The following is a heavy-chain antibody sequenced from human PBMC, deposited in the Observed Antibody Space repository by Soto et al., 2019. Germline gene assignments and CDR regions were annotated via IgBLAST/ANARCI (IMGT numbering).Heavy chain of an antibody. V-gene: IGHV1-69*13. CDR3: ASIVDTAMGYYYYGMDV. CDR1: GGTFSSYA. Sequence: ASVKVSCKASGGTFSSYAISWVRQAPGQGLEWMGGIIPIFGTANYAQKFQGRVTITADESTSTAYVELSSLRSEDTAVYYCASIVDTAMGYYYYGMDVWGQGTTVTVSS. J-gene: IGHJ6*02. CDR2: IIPIFGTA. D-gene: IGHD5-18*01.